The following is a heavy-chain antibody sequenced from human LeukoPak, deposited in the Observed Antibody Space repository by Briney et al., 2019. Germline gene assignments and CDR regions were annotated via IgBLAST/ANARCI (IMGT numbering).Heavy chain of an antibody. CDR2: ISSSSSYI. Sequence: GGSLRLSCGVSGFSVSNNHMSWVRQAPGKGLEWVSSISSSSSYIYYADSVKGRFTISRDNAKNSLYLQMNSLRAEDTAVYYCARDEGYCSSTSCYTPVWGQGTLVTVSS. V-gene: IGHV3-21*01. CDR1: GFSVSNNH. D-gene: IGHD2-2*02. J-gene: IGHJ4*02. CDR3: ARDEGYCSSTSCYTPV.